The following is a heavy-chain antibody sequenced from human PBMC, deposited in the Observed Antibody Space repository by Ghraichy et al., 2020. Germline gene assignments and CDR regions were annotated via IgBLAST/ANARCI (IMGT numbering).Heavy chain of an antibody. V-gene: IGHV3-48*02. CDR2: ISSRSDT. J-gene: IGHJ6*03. CDR3: ASRYCSSTSCHYMDV. CDR1: GCNFSTYG. Sequence: GGSLRLSCAASGCNFSTYGMNWVRQAPGKGLEWISHISSRSDTFYADSVKGRFTISRDNAKDSLYLQMNSLRDEDTAVYYCASRYCSSTSCHYMDVWGKGTTVTVSS. D-gene: IGHD2-2*01.